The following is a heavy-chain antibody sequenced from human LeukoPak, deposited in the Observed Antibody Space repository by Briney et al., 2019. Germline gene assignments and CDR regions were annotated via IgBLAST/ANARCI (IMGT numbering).Heavy chain of an antibody. V-gene: IGHV3-33*01. Sequence: PGTSLRLSCAASGFTFSRHDMHWVRQAPGKGLEWVAVIWYDGSNKDYADSVKGRFTISRDNSRNTVYLQMNGLRDDDTAMYYCATGAWYSSGSWGYWGQGTLVTVAS. D-gene: IGHD3-10*01. CDR3: ATGAWYSSGSWGY. CDR1: GFTFSRHD. J-gene: IGHJ4*02. CDR2: IWYDGSNK.